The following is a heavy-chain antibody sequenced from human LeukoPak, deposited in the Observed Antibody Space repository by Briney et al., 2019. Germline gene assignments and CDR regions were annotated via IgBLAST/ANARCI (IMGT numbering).Heavy chain of an antibody. Sequence: PGGSLRLSCAASGFTFSSYSMNWVRQAPGKGLEWVSSISSSSSYIYYADSVKGRFTISRDNAKNSLYLQMNSLRAEDTAVYYCAREYSSSGYYYGMDVWGQGTTVTVSS. V-gene: IGHV3-21*01. CDR1: GFTFSSYS. CDR2: ISSSSSYI. CDR3: AREYSSSGYYYGMDV. J-gene: IGHJ6*02. D-gene: IGHD6-6*01.